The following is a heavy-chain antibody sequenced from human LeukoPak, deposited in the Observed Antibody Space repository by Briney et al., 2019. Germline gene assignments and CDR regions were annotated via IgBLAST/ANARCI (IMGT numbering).Heavy chain of an antibody. CDR2: INTDGSST. CDR1: GFIFSSYW. CDR3: ARNHYYYYMDV. Sequence: GGFPRLSCAASGFIFSSYWMHWVRQAPGKGLVWVSRINTDGSSTSYADSVKGRFTISRDNAKNTLYLQMNSLRAEDTAVYYCARNHYYYYMDVWGKGTTVTVSS. J-gene: IGHJ6*03. V-gene: IGHV3-74*01.